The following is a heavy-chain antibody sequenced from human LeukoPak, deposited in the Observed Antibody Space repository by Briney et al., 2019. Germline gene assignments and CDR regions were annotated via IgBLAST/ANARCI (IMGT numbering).Heavy chain of an antibody. CDR1: GGSFSGYY. CDR3: ARGDTLTAIDY. CDR2: INHSGST. D-gene: IGHD2-21*02. Sequence: SETPSLTCAVYGGSFSGYYWSWIRQPPGKGLEWIGEINHSGSTNYNPSLKSRVTISVDTSKNQFSLKLSSVTAADTAVYYCARGDTLTAIDYWGQGTLVTVSS. J-gene: IGHJ4*02. V-gene: IGHV4-34*01.